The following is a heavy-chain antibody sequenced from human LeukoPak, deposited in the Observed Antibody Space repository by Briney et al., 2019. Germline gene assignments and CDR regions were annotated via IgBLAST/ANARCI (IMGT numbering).Heavy chain of an antibody. V-gene: IGHV4-59*12. CDR2: IYYSGST. Sequence: PSETLSLTCTGSGGCISRYYWSWIRQPPGKGLDWIGYIYYSGSTNYNPSLKSRVTISVDRSKNECSLKLSSVPAADTAVSSCARVGDSSGWSTPPSSRYYFDYWGQGTLVTVSS. CDR3: ARVGDSSGWSTPPSSRYYFDY. CDR1: GGCISRYY. J-gene: IGHJ4*02. D-gene: IGHD6-19*01.